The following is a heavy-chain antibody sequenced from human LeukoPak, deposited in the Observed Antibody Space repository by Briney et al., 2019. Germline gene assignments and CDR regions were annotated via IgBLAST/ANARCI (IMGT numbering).Heavy chain of an antibody. CDR2: MYPSGTT. CDR1: GASLRGGSYF. Sequence: PSETLSLTCTVSGASLRGGSYFWNWIRQSAGKELEWIGRMYPSGTTNLNPSLKSRVTLSLDIFTSQFSLNLTSVTAADTAVYFCARGWENFEFWGQGIQVTVSA. J-gene: IGHJ4*02. CDR3: ARGWENFEF. V-gene: IGHV4-61*02. D-gene: IGHD1-26*01.